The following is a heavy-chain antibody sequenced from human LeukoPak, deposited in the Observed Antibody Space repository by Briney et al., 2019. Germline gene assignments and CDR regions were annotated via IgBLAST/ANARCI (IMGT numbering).Heavy chain of an antibody. V-gene: IGHV4-59*08. J-gene: IGHJ4*02. Sequence: SETLSLTCTVSGGSITSNYWSWIRQPPGKGLEWIGYIYNSGSTSYNPSLKSRATISGDTSKNQFSLNLNSVTAADTAVYYCARAKPNWNPPDYCGQGTLVTVSS. CDR3: ARAKPNWNPPDY. CDR1: GGSITSNY. CDR2: IYNSGST. D-gene: IGHD1-1*01.